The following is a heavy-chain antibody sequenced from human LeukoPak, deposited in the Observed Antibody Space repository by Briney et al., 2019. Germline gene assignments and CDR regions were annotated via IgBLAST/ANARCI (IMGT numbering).Heavy chain of an antibody. Sequence: GGSLRLSCAASGFTFSSYAMSWVRQTPGKGLEWVSAISGSGGSTYYADSVRGRFTISRDNAKNTLYLQMNTLRVEDTAVYYCTRDLMDYDVSTGLHHYYMDVWGQGTTVTVSS. D-gene: IGHD3-9*01. J-gene: IGHJ6*02. V-gene: IGHV3-23*01. CDR3: TRDLMDYDVSTGLHHYYMDV. CDR2: ISGSGGST. CDR1: GFTFSSYA.